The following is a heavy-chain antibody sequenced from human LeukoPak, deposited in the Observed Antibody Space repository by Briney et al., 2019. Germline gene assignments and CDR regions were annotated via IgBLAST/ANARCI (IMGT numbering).Heavy chain of an antibody. Sequence: SETLSLTCTVSGGSISSYYWSWIRQPPGKGLEWIGYIYYGGSTNYNPSLKSRVTISVDTSKNQFSLKLSSVTAADTAVYYCARASLRFYNWFDPWGQGTLVTVSS. CDR2: IYYGGST. CDR1: GGSISSYY. V-gene: IGHV4-59*08. CDR3: ARASLRFYNWFDP. D-gene: IGHD3-3*01. J-gene: IGHJ5*02.